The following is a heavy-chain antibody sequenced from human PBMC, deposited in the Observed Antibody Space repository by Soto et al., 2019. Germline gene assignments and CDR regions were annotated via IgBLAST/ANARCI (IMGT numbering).Heavy chain of an antibody. Sequence: GASVKVSCKAPGGTFSSYTISWVRQAPGQGLEWMGRIIPILGIANYAQKFKGRVTITADKSTSTAYMELSSLRSEDTAVYYFARKCSSTSCYDRDDAFDIWGQGTMVTVSS. V-gene: IGHV1-69*02. J-gene: IGHJ3*02. CDR1: GGTFSSYT. CDR2: IIPILGIA. D-gene: IGHD2-2*01. CDR3: ARKCSSTSCYDRDDAFDI.